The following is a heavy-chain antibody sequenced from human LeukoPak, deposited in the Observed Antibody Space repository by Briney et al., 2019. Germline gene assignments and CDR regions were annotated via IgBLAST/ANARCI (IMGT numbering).Heavy chain of an antibody. Sequence: PGGSLRLSCAASGFTFSSFGMHWVRQAPGKGLEWVAVISYDGSNKYYADSVKGRFTISRDNSKNTLYLQMNSLRAEDTAVYYCTRETPSRYFDYWGQGTLVTVSS. D-gene: IGHD4-23*01. V-gene: IGHV3-30*03. CDR3: TRETPSRYFDY. CDR2: ISYDGSNK. CDR1: GFTFSSFG. J-gene: IGHJ4*02.